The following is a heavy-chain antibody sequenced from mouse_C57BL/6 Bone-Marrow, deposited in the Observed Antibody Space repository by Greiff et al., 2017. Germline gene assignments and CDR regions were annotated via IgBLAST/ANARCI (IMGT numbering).Heavy chain of an antibody. CDR1: GYTFTSYW. V-gene: IGHV1-61*01. J-gene: IGHJ4*01. Sequence: QVQLQQPGAELVRPGSSVKLSCKASGYTFTSYWMDWVKQRPGQGLEWIGNIYPSDSETNYNQKFKDKATLTVAKSSSTAYMQLSSLTSEDSAVYYCALWYFYAMDYWGQGTSVTVSS. CDR2: IYPSDSET. CDR3: ALWYFYAMDY. D-gene: IGHD1-1*02.